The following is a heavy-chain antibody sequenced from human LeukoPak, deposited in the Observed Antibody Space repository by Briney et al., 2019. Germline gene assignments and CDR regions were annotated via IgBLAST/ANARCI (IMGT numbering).Heavy chain of an antibody. J-gene: IGHJ1*01. CDR1: LDTRTIYT. V-gene: IGHV1-69*08. CDR3: ARGPGGRRNDFED. Sequence: SVKDSSERPLDTRTIYTISSGPEAPGQGVVWMGRIIPIFGTVNLAQKFQGRDTITADRATSTRYMELRRLRADDTGVYYCARGPGGRRNDFEDWGQGTLVTVSS. D-gene: IGHD1-1*01. CDR2: IIPIFGTV.